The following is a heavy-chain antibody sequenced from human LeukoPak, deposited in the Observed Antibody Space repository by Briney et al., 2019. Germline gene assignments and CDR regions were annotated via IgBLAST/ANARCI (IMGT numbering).Heavy chain of an antibody. Sequence: PSETLSLTCTVSGGSISSYYWSWVRQPAGKGLEWIGRIYTSGSTNYNPSLKSRVTMSVGTSKNQFSLKLSSVTAADTAVYYCARELVVGATKVGGYYYMDVWGKGTTVTVSS. CDR1: GGSISSYY. J-gene: IGHJ6*03. V-gene: IGHV4-4*07. CDR2: IYTSGST. CDR3: ARELVVGATKVGGYYYMDV. D-gene: IGHD1-26*01.